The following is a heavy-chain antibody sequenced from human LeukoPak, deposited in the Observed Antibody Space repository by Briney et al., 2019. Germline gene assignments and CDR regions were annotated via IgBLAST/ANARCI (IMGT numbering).Heavy chain of an antibody. CDR3: ARGGATAGTKYNWFDP. D-gene: IGHD6-13*01. Sequence: ASVKVSCKASGYTFSGYYIHWVRQAPGQGLEWMGRINPNSGGTNNAQKFQGRVTMTRDTSINTAYMELRRLRSDDTAVYYCARGGATAGTKYNWFDPWGQGTLVTVSS. CDR2: INPNSGGT. CDR1: GYTFSGYY. V-gene: IGHV1-2*06. J-gene: IGHJ5*02.